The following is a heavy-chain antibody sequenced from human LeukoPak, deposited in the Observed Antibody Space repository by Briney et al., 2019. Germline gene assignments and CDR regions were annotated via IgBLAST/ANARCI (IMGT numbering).Heavy chain of an antibody. Sequence: SETLSLTCTVSGGSISSSSYYWGWIRQPPGKGLEWIGSIYYSGNTYYNPSLKSQVTISVDTSKNQFSLRLSSVTAADTAVYYCARCLYWFDPWGQGTLVTVSS. J-gene: IGHJ5*02. CDR1: GGSISSSSYY. CDR2: IYYSGNT. D-gene: IGHD5/OR15-5a*01. V-gene: IGHV4-39*01. CDR3: ARCLYWFDP.